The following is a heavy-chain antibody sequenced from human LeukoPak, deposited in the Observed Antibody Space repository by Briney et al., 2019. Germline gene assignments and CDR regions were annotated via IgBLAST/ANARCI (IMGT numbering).Heavy chain of an antibody. D-gene: IGHD1-26*01. CDR3: TRESGAFSPFGF. J-gene: IGHJ4*02. Sequence: SETLSLTCTVSGGSISSSSHYWGWLRQPPGKGLEWIGSMYYSGGTYYNPSLKSRVNMSIDKSKNQLSLELTSVTAADTAIYYCTRESGAFSPFGFWGQGTLVTVSS. CDR2: MYYSGGT. V-gene: IGHV4-39*07. CDR1: GGSISSSSHY.